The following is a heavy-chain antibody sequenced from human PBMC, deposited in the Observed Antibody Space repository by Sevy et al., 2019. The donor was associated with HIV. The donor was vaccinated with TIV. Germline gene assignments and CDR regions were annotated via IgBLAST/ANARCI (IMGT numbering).Heavy chain of an antibody. CDR3: ARVSAWGSGIDY. J-gene: IGHJ4*02. CDR1: GGSISSYY. D-gene: IGHD3-10*01. V-gene: IGHV4-59*01. CDR2: IYYSGST. Sequence: SETLSLTCTVSGGSISSYYWSWIRQPPGKGLEWIGYIYYSGSTNYNPSLKSRVTISVDTSKNQFSLKLSSVTAADTAVYYCARVSAWGSGIDYWGQGTLVTVSS.